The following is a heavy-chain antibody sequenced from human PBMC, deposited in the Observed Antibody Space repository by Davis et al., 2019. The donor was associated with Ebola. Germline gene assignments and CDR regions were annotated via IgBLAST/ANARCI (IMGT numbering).Heavy chain of an antibody. V-gene: IGHV4-38-2*01. J-gene: IGHJ4*02. CDR3: VRSDSGSLPF. Sequence: PSETLSLTCAVSGHSIKTNYHWAWVRQPQGKGLEWIASIYYDATTYYNPSLRSRVITSVDTSQNQFSLKVNSVTAADTAVYYCVRSDSGSLPFWGQGTLVTVSS. CDR1: GHSIKTNYH. D-gene: IGHD1-26*01. CDR2: IYYDATT.